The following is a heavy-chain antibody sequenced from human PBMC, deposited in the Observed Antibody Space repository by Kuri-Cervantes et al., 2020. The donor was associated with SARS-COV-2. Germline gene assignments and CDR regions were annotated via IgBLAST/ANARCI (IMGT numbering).Heavy chain of an antibody. CDR2: IIPILGIA. J-gene: IGHJ3*02. CDR3: AREQWLELDAFDI. V-gene: IGHV1-69*02. CDR1: GGTFSSYT. D-gene: IGHD6-19*01. Sequence: SVKVSCKASGGTFSSYTISWVRQAPGQGLEWMGRIIPILGIANYAQKFQGRVTITADKSTSTAYMELSSLRSEDTAVYYCAREQWLELDAFDIWGQGTMVTVSS.